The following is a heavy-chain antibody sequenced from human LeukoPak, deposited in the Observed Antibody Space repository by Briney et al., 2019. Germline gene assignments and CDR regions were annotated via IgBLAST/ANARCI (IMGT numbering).Heavy chain of an antibody. Sequence: SVKVSCKASGGTFSSYAISWVRQAPGQGLEWMGRTIPILGIANYAQKFQGRVTITADKSTSTAYMELNSLRSEDTAVYYCARVMNSGSYSSYYFDYWGQGTLVTVSS. V-gene: IGHV1-69*04. CDR2: TIPILGIA. J-gene: IGHJ4*02. D-gene: IGHD1-26*01. CDR1: GGTFSSYA. CDR3: ARVMNSGSYSSYYFDY.